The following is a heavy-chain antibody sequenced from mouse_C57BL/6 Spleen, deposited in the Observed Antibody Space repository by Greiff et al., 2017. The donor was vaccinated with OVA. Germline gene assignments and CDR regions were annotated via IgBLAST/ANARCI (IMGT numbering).Heavy chain of an antibody. CDR3: ATHDYDPYFDY. Sequence: EVQRVESGPGLVKPSQSLSLTCSVTGYSITSGYYWNWIRQFPGNKLEWMGYISYDGSNNYNPSLKNRISITRDTSKNQFFLKLNSVTTEDTATYYCATHDYDPYFDYWGQGTTLTVSS. V-gene: IGHV3-6*01. CDR2: ISYDGSN. D-gene: IGHD2-4*01. J-gene: IGHJ2*01. CDR1: GYSITSGYY.